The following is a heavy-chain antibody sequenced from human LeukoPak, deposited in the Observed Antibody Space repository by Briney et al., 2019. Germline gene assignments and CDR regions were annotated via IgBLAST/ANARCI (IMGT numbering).Heavy chain of an antibody. CDR2: ISYDGSNK. CDR1: GFTFSSYA. D-gene: IGHD3-10*02. CDR3: AKSAPDVSFDY. J-gene: IGHJ4*02. V-gene: IGHV3-30-3*02. Sequence: PGRSLRLSCAASGFTFSSYAMHWVRQAPGKGLEWVAVISYDGSNKYYADSVKGRFTISRDNSKNTLYLQMNSLRAEDTAVYYCAKSAPDVSFDYWGQGTLVTVSS.